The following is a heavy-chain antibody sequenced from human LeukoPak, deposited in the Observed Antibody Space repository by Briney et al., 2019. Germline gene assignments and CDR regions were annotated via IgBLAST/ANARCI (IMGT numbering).Heavy chain of an antibody. V-gene: IGHV3-23*01. CDR3: AKGHGSGSYYNVGAFDI. J-gene: IGHJ3*02. D-gene: IGHD3-10*01. CDR2: ISVSGGST. Sequence: VGSLRLSCAASVFTFTIDAIGGGRRAPGKGLEWGSAISVSGGSTYYADSVKGRFTTSRDNSKNTLHLKMNSLRAEDTAVYYCAKGHGSGSYYNVGAFDIWGQGTMVTVSS. CDR1: VFTFTIDA.